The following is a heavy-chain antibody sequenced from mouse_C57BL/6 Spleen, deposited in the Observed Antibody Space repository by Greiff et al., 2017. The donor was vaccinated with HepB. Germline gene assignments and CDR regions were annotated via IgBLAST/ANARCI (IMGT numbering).Heavy chain of an antibody. Sequence: VQLKESGAELVRPGASVKLSCTASGFNIKDDYMHWVKQRPEQGLEWIGWIDPENGDTEYASKFQGKATITADTSSNTAYLQLSSLTSEDTAVYYCTTLGAAQATGAYWGQGTLVTVSA. J-gene: IGHJ3*01. V-gene: IGHV14-4*01. CDR2: IDPENGDT. D-gene: IGHD3-2*02. CDR3: TTLGAAQATGAY. CDR1: GFNIKDDY.